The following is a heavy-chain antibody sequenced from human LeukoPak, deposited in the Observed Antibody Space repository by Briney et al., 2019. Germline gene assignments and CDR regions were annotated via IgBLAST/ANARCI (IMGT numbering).Heavy chain of an antibody. V-gene: IGHV4-59*08. Sequence: SETLSLTCTVSGGSISSYYWSWIRQPPGKGLEWIGYIYYSGSTNYNPSLKSRVTISVDTSENQFSLKLSSVTAADTAVYYCARRLSGWYGNYFDYWGQGTLVTVSS. CDR3: ARRLSGWYGNYFDY. CDR1: GGSISSYY. J-gene: IGHJ4*02. CDR2: IYYSGST. D-gene: IGHD6-19*01.